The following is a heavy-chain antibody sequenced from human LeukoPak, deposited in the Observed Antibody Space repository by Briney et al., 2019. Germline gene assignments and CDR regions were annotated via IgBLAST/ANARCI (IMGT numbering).Heavy chain of an antibody. CDR2: ISYDGRNK. CDR1: GFTFSTYA. Sequence: RRSLRLSCAVSGFTFSTYAMHWVRQAPGKGLEWVAFISYDGRNKYYADSVKGRFTISRDNSKNTLFLQMNSLRAEDTAVYYCAKGYYEIHDAFDIWGQGTMVTVSS. D-gene: IGHD3-9*01. V-gene: IGHV3-30*04. CDR3: AKGYYEIHDAFDI. J-gene: IGHJ3*02.